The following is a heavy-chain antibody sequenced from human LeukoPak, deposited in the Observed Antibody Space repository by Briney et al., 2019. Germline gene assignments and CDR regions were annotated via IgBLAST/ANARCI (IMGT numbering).Heavy chain of an antibody. CDR3: ARQKYYYDSSGYYYGGYFDL. CDR1: GGSISSDSYY. CDR2: IYYSGST. V-gene: IGHV4-61*05. D-gene: IGHD3-22*01. J-gene: IGHJ2*01. Sequence: SETLSLTCAVSGGSISSDSYYWAWVRQPPGKGLEWLGYIYYSGSTNYNPSLKSRVTISVDTSKNQFSLKLSSVTAADTAVYYCARQKYYYDSSGYYYGGYFDLWGRGTLVTVSS.